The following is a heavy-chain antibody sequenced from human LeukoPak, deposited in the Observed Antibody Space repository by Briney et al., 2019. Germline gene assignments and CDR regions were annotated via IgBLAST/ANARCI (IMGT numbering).Heavy chain of an antibody. D-gene: IGHD6-13*01. CDR2: IWYDGSNK. CDR1: AFTFSSYG. J-gene: IGHJ4*02. CDR3: ARGRIAAAGRPGATFDY. V-gene: IGHV3-33*01. Sequence: GGSLRLSCAASAFTFSSYGMHWVRQAPGKGLEWVAVIWYDGSNKYCADSVKGRFTISRDNSKNTLYLQMNSLRAEDTAVYYCARGRIAAAGRPGATFDYWGQGTLVTVSS.